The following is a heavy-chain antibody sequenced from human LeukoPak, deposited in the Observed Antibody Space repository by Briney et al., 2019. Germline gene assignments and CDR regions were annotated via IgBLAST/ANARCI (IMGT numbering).Heavy chain of an antibody. V-gene: IGHV1-18*01. D-gene: IGHD3-10*01. J-gene: IGHJ4*02. CDR2: ISAYNGNT. Sequence: ASVKVSCKASGYTFTSYGICWVRQAPGQGLEWMGWISAYNGNTNDAQKLQGRVTMTTDTSTSTAYVELRSLRSDDTAVYYCARAVVVGSGSIYWGQGTLVTVSS. CDR1: GYTFTSYG. CDR3: ARAVVVGSGSIY.